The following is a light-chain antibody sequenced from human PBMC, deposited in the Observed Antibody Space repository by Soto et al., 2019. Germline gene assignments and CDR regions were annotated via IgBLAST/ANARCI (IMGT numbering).Light chain of an antibody. V-gene: IGLV2-14*03. CDR3: SSYTSSSSYV. CDR1: SSDIGGFYH. CDR2: DVS. J-gene: IGLJ1*01. Sequence: QSALTQPASVSDSPGQSITISCIETSSDIGGFYHVSWHQQHPGKAPKLIIYDVSNRPSGVSNRFSGSKTGNTASLIISGLQAEDEADYYCSSYTSSSSYVFGSGTKLTVL.